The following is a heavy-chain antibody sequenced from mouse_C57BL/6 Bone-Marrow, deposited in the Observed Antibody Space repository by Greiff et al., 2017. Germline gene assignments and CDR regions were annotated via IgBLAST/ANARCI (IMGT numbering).Heavy chain of an antibody. J-gene: IGHJ4*01. CDR2: IRNKANNHAT. CDR3: TRDCGSRDAMDY. D-gene: IGHD1-1*01. V-gene: IGHV6-6*01. CDR1: GFTFSDAW. Sequence: EVKLVESGGGLVQPGGSMKLSCAASGFTFSDAWMDWVRQSPEKGLEWVAEIRNKANNHATYYAESVKGRFTISRDDSKSSVYLQMNSLRAEDTGIYYCTRDCGSRDAMDYWGQGTSVTVSS.